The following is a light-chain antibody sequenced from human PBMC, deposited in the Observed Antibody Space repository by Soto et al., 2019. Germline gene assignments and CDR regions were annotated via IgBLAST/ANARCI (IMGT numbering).Light chain of an antibody. J-gene: IGKJ1*01. CDR2: SAS. CDR1: QSISGTY. Sequence: DTVLTQSPGTLSLPSGERATLSCRASQSISGTYLAWYQQKPGQAPRLLIYSASTRATGIPDRFSGSGSGTDFTLTIRRLEPEDFAVDYCQQYGSSRTFGQGTKVDIK. CDR3: QQYGSSRT. V-gene: IGKV3-20*01.